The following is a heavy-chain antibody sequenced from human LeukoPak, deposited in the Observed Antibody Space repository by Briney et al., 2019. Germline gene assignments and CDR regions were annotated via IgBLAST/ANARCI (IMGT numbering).Heavy chain of an antibody. D-gene: IGHD3-10*01. CDR1: GGSFNSYY. CDR2: INHSGST. J-gene: IGHJ3*02. CDR3: AREQGSLLWFGELSPAMAFDI. Sequence: KPSETLSLTCAVYGGSFNSYYWSWIRQPPGKGLEWIGEINHSGSTNYNPSLKSRVTISVDTSKNQFSLKLSSVTAADTAVYYCAREQGSLLWFGELSPAMAFDIWGQGTMVTVSS. V-gene: IGHV4-34*01.